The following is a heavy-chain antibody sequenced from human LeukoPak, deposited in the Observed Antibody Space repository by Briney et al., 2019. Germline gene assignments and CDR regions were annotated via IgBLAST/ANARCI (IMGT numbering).Heavy chain of an antibody. D-gene: IGHD1-26*01. CDR2: ISSSSSYI. CDR3: ARDLGGSHSG. CDR1: GFTFSSYS. Sequence: GSLLLSCAASGFTFSSYSMNWVRQAPGKGLEWVSSISSSSSYIYYADSVKGRFTISRDNAKNSLYLQMNSLRAEDTAVYYCARDLGGSHSGWGQGTLVTVSS. V-gene: IGHV3-21*01. J-gene: IGHJ4*02.